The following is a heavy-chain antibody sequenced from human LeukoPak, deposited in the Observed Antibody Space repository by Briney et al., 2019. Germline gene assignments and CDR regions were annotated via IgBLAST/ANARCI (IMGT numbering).Heavy chain of an antibody. CDR1: GGSISSSSYY. CDR2: INHSGST. D-gene: IGHD3-22*01. CDR3: ARYYYDIAFDY. V-gene: IGHV4-39*07. Sequence: PSETLSLTCTVSGGSISSSSYYWGWIRQPPGKGLEWIGEINHSGSTNYNPSLKSRVTISVDTSKNQFSLKLSSVTAADTAVYYCARYYYDIAFDYWGQGTLVTVSS. J-gene: IGHJ4*02.